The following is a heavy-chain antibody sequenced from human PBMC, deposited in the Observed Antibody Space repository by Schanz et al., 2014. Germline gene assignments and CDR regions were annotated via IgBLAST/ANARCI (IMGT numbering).Heavy chain of an antibody. J-gene: IGHJ3*02. CDR3: AKRCSSTSCSHGAFDI. CDR1: GFTFSNAW. CDR2: IYSDGRT. D-gene: IGHD2-2*01. V-gene: IGHV3-66*01. Sequence: EAQVVESGGGLVKPGGSLRLSCVASGFTFSNAWMSWVRQAPGKGLEWVSVIYSDGRTYYGDSVKGRFTISRDNSKNTLYLQMNSLRDEDTAMYYCAKRCSSTSCSHGAFDIWGQGTMVTVSS.